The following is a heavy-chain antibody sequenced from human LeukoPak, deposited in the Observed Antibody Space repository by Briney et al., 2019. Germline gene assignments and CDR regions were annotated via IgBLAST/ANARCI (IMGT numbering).Heavy chain of an antibody. V-gene: IGHV3-21*01. Sequence: PGGSLRLSCAASGFTFSSYSMNWVRQAPGKGLEWVSSISSSSSYIYYADSVKGRFTISRDNAKNSLYLQMNSLRAEDTAVYYCARAVQYYDFWGADGYFNYSGQGTLVTVSS. CDR1: GFTFSSYS. CDR3: ARAVQYYDFWGADGYFNY. D-gene: IGHD3-3*01. J-gene: IGHJ4*02. CDR2: ISSSSSYI.